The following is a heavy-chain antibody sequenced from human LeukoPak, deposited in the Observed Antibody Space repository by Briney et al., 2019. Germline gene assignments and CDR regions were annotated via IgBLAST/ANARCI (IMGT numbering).Heavy chain of an antibody. D-gene: IGHD3-10*01. CDR3: ARSASGSHLIWIWGFDP. CDR2: ISSNGGST. J-gene: IGHJ5*02. CDR1: GFTFSSYA. Sequence: GSLRLSCAASGFTFSSYAMDWVRQAPGKGLEYVSAISSNGGSTYYANSVKGRFTISRDNSKNTLYLQMGSLRAEDMAVYYCARSASGSHLIWIWGFDPWGQGTLVTVSS. V-gene: IGHV3-64*01.